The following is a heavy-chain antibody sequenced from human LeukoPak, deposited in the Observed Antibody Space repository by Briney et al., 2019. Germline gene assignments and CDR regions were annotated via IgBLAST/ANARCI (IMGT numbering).Heavy chain of an antibody. CDR1: GFTFSSYG. Sequence: GRSLRLSCAASGFTFSSYGMHWVRQAPGKGLEWVAVISYDGSNKYYADSVKGRFTISRDNSKNTLYLQMNSLRAEDTAVYYCAKDLVLRYFDWAFDYWGQGTLVIVSS. J-gene: IGHJ4*02. CDR3: AKDLVLRYFDWAFDY. CDR2: ISYDGSNK. D-gene: IGHD3-9*01. V-gene: IGHV3-30*18.